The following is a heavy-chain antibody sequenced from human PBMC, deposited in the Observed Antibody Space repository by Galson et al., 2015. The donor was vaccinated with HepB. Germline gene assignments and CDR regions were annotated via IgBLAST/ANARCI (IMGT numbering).Heavy chain of an antibody. D-gene: IGHD4-23*01. CDR2: INHSGST. V-gene: IGHV4-34*01. Sequence: TLSLTCAVYGGSFSGYYWSWIRQPPGKGLEWIGEINHSGSTNYNPSLKSRVTISVDTSKNQFSLKLSSVTAADTAVYYCARGGSRQARERATVVTPVFNYWGQGTLVTVSS. J-gene: IGHJ4*02. CDR1: GGSFSGYY. CDR3: ARGGSRQARERATVVTPVFNY.